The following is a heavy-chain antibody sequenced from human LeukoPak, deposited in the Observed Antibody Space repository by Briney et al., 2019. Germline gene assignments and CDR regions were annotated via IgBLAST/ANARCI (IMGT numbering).Heavy chain of an antibody. CDR1: GYTFTSYD. CDR3: ARGDSSSDVNYYYYYMDV. CDR2: MNPNSGNT. Sequence: ASVKVPCKASGYTFTSYDINWVRQATGQGLEWMGWMNPNSGNTGYAQKFQGRVTMTRNTSISTAYMELSSLRSEDTAVYYCARGDSSSDVNYYYYYMDVWGKGTTVTVSS. D-gene: IGHD6-6*01. V-gene: IGHV1-8*01. J-gene: IGHJ6*03.